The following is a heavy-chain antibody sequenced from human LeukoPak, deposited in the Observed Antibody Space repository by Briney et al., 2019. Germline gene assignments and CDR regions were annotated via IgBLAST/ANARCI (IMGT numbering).Heavy chain of an antibody. CDR3: ERLASLRFLEWLFVDY. J-gene: IGHJ4*02. D-gene: IGHD3-3*01. CDR1: GFTFSSYW. V-gene: IGHV3-7*01. CDR2: IKQDGSEK. Sequence: GGSLRLSCAASGFTFSSYWRSWVRQAPGKGLEWVANIKQDGSEKYYVDSVKGRFTISRDNAKNSLYLQMNSLRAEDTAVYYCERLASLRFLEWLFVDYWGQGTLVTVSS.